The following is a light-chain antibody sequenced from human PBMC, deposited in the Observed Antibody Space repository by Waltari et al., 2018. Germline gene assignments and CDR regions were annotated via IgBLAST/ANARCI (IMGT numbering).Light chain of an antibody. J-gene: IGLJ2*01. V-gene: IGLV3-27*01. Sequence: YDLAQPFSVSVSPGQTATTTRSRDVLAEKSVRWFQQRPGQSQILILYKDTERPPGIPARFSGSSSGSTVTLTIRGALPEDEADYHCHAAADNNWFFGGGTKLTVL. CDR2: KDT. CDR3: HAAADNNWF. CDR1: VLAEKS.